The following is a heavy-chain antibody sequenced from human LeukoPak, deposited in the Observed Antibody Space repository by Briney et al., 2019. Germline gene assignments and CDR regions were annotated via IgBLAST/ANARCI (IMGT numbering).Heavy chain of an antibody. D-gene: IGHD5-24*01. V-gene: IGHV3-11*01. J-gene: IGHJ4*02. CDR3: VEVTINCNYYFDY. Sequence: PGGSLRLSCAASGLTFSDYSMSWIRQAPGKGLEWLSYITVRGHTINYADSVKGRFTISRDNAKNSLYMQMNSLGGADPAIYYLVEVTINCNYYFDYRGQGTLVIVSS. CDR1: GLTFSDYS. CDR2: ITVRGHTI.